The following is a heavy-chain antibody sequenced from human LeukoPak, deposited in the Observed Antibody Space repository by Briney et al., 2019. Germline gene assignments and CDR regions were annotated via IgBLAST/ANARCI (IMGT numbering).Heavy chain of an antibody. Sequence: GESLKISCKGSGYSFTSYWIGWVRQMPGKGLEWMGIIYPGDSDTRYSPSFQGQVTISADKSISTAYLQWSSLKASDTAMYYCARHHSKYYYYYYGMDVWGQGTTVTVSS. CDR1: GYSFTSYW. J-gene: IGHJ6*02. V-gene: IGHV5-51*01. CDR3: ARHHSKYYYYYYGMDV. CDR2: IYPGDSDT. D-gene: IGHD4-11*01.